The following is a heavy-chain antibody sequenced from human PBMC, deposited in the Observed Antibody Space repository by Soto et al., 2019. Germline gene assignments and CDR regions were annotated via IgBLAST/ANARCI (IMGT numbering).Heavy chain of an antibody. Sequence: ASVKVSCKASGYTFTSYGISWVRQAPGQGLEWMGWISAYNGNTNYAQKLQGRVTMTTDTSTSTAYMELRSLRSDDTAVYYCARDRGYYGSGSYYITYWGQIPLVTFST. CDR3: ARDRGYYGSGSYYITY. V-gene: IGHV1-18*04. CDR1: GYTFTSYG. CDR2: ISAYNGNT. D-gene: IGHD3-10*01. J-gene: IGHJ4*02.